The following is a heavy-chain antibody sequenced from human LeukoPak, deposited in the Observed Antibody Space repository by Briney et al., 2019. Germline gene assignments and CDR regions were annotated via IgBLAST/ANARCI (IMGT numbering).Heavy chain of an antibody. D-gene: IGHD6-13*01. CDR1: GFTFSSYA. V-gene: IGHV3-23*01. CDR2: ICGSGGST. Sequence: VGSLRLSCAPSGFTFSSYAMSWVREAPGKGLECVSAICGSGGSTYYADSVKGRFTISRDNSKNTLYLQMNSLRAEDTAVYYCAKDGHSSSWYHNWFDPWGQGTLVTVSS. J-gene: IGHJ5*02. CDR3: AKDGHSSSWYHNWFDP.